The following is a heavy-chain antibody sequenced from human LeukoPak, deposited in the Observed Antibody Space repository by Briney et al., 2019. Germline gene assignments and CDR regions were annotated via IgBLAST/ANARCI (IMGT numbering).Heavy chain of an antibody. Sequence: GGSLRLSCAASGFTVSRNYMSWVRQAPGKGLEWVSAISDSGGSTYHADSVKGRFTISRDNSKNTLYLQMGSLRAEDMAVYYCARGRGRWVYDAFDIWGQGTMVTVSS. CDR2: ISDSGGST. J-gene: IGHJ3*02. D-gene: IGHD4-23*01. CDR1: GFTVSRNY. V-gene: IGHV3-66*02. CDR3: ARGRGRWVYDAFDI.